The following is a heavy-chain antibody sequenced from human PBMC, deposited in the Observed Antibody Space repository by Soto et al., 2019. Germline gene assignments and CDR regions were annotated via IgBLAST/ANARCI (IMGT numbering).Heavy chain of an antibody. CDR3: ATSIAAHLGYYGMDV. CDR1: GFTLRIYC. D-gene: IGHD6-6*01. CDR2: ISGTSNDI. V-gene: IGHV3-21*01. J-gene: IGHJ6*02. Sequence: EVRLVESGGGLVKPGESLRLSCAASGFTLRIYCLNWVRQAPGKGLEWVSSISGTSNDIYYADSVKGRLIISRDNARDSLYLQMYSLSAEDTAIYFCATSIAAHLGYYGMDVWGQGTTVTVS.